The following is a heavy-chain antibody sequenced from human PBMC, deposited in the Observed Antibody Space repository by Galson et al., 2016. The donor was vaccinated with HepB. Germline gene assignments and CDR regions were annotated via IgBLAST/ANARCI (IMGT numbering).Heavy chain of an antibody. Sequence: SLRLSCAASGFTFSSHGMHWVRQAPGKGLEWVALIWSDGSSKYYADSVKGRFTISRDNSKNTLYLQMNSLRVEDTAVYYCSKADYGDFFAVDLWGRGTLLSVSS. CDR3: SKADYGDFFAVDL. CDR1: GFTFSSHG. J-gene: IGHJ2*01. D-gene: IGHD4-17*01. CDR2: IWSDGSSK. V-gene: IGHV3-33*06.